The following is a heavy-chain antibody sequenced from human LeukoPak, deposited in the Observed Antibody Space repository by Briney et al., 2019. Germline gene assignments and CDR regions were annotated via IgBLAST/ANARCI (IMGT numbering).Heavy chain of an antibody. CDR3: ARAEQLWLFDY. J-gene: IGHJ4*02. V-gene: IGHV3-23*01. Sequence: GGSLRLSCAASGFTFSSYAMSWVRQAPGKGLEWVSAISGSGGSTYYADSVKGRFTISRDNAKNSLYLQMNSLRAEDTAVYYCARAEQLWLFDYWGQGTLVTVSS. CDR2: ISGSGGST. D-gene: IGHD5-18*01. CDR1: GFTFSSYA.